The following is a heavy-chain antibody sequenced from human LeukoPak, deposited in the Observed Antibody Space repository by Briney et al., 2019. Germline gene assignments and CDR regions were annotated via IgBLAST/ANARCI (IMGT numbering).Heavy chain of an antibody. CDR1: GGSISSYY. J-gene: IGHJ3*02. CDR2: IYYSGST. V-gene: IGHV4-59*08. CDR3: ARRDLWPDAFDI. D-gene: IGHD2-21*01. Sequence: SETLSLTCTVSGGSISSYYWSWIRQPPGKGLEWIGYIYYSGSTNYNPSLKSRVTISVDTSKNQFSLKLSSATAADTAVYYCARRDLWPDAFDIWGQGTMVTVSS.